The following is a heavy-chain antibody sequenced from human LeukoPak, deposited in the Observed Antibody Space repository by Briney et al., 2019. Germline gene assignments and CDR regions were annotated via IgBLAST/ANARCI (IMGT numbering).Heavy chain of an antibody. CDR3: ARERDDYDDPGPLDY. J-gene: IGHJ4*02. D-gene: IGHD4-17*01. Sequence: GGSLRLSCAASGFTFSSSVMHWVRQAPGKGLEWVAVISYDGSNKYYADSVKGRFTISRDNSKNTLYLQMNSLRAGDTAVYYCARERDDYDDPGPLDYWGQGTLVTVSS. CDR1: GFTFSSSV. CDR2: ISYDGSNK. V-gene: IGHV3-30*03.